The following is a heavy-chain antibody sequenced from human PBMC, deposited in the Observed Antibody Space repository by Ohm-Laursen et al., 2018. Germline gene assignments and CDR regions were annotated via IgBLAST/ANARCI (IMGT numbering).Heavy chain of an antibody. Sequence: SETLSLTCPVSSVSISSYYWTWIRQPPGKGLEWIGYIYYSGSTNYSPSLRSRVTISLDTSKNQFSLKLSSVTAADTAVYYCARELAYYDSSGLDAFDIWGQGTMVTVSS. CDR2: IYYSGST. V-gene: IGHV4-59*01. J-gene: IGHJ3*02. CDR1: SVSISSYY. CDR3: ARELAYYDSSGLDAFDI. D-gene: IGHD3-22*01.